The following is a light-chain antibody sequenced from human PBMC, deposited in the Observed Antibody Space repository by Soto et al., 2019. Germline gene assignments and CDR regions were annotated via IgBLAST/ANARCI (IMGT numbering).Light chain of an antibody. CDR2: VAS. J-gene: IGKJ1*01. V-gene: IGKV1-27*01. Sequence: DVQMTQSPSSLSASVGDRVTITCRASQGISKYLAWYQQKPGKVPRLLIYVASTLQSGVPSRFSGSGSGTDFILTISSLQPEDVATYYCQKYDSAPWTFGQGNKVEIK. CDR3: QKYDSAPWT. CDR1: QGISKY.